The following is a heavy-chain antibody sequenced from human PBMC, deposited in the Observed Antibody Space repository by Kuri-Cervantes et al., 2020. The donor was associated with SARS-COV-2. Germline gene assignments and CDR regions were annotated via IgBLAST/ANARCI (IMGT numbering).Heavy chain of an antibody. J-gene: IGHJ6*03. V-gene: IGHV1-2*02. CDR3: ARLLRGAYYYYYMDV. D-gene: IGHD1-26*01. Sequence: ASVKVSCKASGYTFTGYYMHWVRQAPGQGLEWMGWINPNSGGTNYAQKLQGRVTMTTDTSTSTAYMELSSLRSEDTAVYYCARLLRGAYYYYYMDVWGKGTTVTVSS. CDR2: INPNSGGT. CDR1: GYTFTGYY.